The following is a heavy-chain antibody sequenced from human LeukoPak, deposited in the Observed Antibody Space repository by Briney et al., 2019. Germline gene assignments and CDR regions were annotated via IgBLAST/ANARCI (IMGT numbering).Heavy chain of an antibody. Sequence: GGSLRLSCAASGFTFSSYWMHWVRQAPGKGLVWVSRINSDGSSTSYADSVKGRFTISRHNAKNTLYLQMNSLRAEDTAVYYCARAQITGTTLDYWGQGTLVTVSS. D-gene: IGHD1-7*01. CDR3: ARAQITGTTLDY. V-gene: IGHV3-74*01. CDR1: GFTFSSYW. CDR2: INSDGSST. J-gene: IGHJ4*02.